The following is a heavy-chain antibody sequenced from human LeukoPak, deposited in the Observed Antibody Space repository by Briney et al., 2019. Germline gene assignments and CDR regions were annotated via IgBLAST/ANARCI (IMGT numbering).Heavy chain of an antibody. D-gene: IGHD1-26*01. CDR2: ISGSGGST. J-gene: IGHJ6*02. CDR3: ASWGATKDYYYYGMDV. V-gene: IGHV3-23*01. Sequence: GGSLRLSCAASGFTFSSYAMSWVRQAPGRGLEWVSAISGSGGSTYYADSVKGRFTISRDNSKNTLYLQMNSLRAEDTAVYYCASWGATKDYYYYGMDVWGQGTTVTVSS. CDR1: GFTFSSYA.